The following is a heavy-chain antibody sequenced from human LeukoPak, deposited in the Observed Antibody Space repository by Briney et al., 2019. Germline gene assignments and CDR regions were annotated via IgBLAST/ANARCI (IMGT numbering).Heavy chain of an antibody. Sequence: GGSLRLSCAASGFTVSSNYMDWVRQAPGKGLEWVGRTRNKANSYTTEYAASVKGRFTISRDDSKNTLYLQMNSLKTEDTAVYYCTTDPPDYWGQGTLVTVSS. CDR1: GFTVSSNY. CDR2: TRNKANSYTT. J-gene: IGHJ4*02. CDR3: TTDPPDY. V-gene: IGHV3-72*01.